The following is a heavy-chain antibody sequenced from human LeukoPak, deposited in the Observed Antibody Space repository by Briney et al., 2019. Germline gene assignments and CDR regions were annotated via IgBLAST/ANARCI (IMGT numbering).Heavy chain of an antibody. D-gene: IGHD6-6*01. CDR1: GYTFTGYY. Sequence: ASVKVSCKASGYTFTGYYMHWVRQAPGQGLEWMGWINPNSGGTNYAQKFQGRVTMTRDTSISTAYMELSRLRSDDTAVYYCARVGAEYSSSSYFDYWGQGTLVTVSS. CDR3: ARVGAEYSSSSYFDY. V-gene: IGHV1-2*02. J-gene: IGHJ4*02. CDR2: INPNSGGT.